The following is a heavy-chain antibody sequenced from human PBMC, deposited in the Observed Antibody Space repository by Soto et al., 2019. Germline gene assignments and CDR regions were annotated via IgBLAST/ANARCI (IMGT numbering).Heavy chain of an antibody. D-gene: IGHD3-3*01. V-gene: IGHV3-49*03. Sequence: HPGGSLRLSCTASGFTFGDYAMSWFRQAPGKGLEWVGFIRSKAYGGITEYAASVKGRFTISRDDSKSIAYLQMNSLKTEDTAVNYCTRAPFSLEWSEAYYMDVWGKGTTVTVSS. CDR2: IRSKAYGGIT. J-gene: IGHJ6*03. CDR3: TRAPFSLEWSEAYYMDV. CDR1: GFTFGDYA.